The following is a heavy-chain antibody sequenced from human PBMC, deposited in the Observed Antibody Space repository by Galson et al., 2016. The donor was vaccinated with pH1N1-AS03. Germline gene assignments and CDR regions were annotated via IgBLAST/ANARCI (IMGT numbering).Heavy chain of an antibody. CDR2: IWNDGSLK. D-gene: IGHD2-8*02. CDR1: GSTFRTFG. J-gene: IGHJ4*02. Sequence: SLRLSCAASGSTFRTFGMHWVRQAPGKGLEWVAVIWNDGSLKKYGDSVKGRFIISRDNSNNTVSLEMSSLGAEDTAVYYCVTGNQNYFDYWGQGTLVTVSS. V-gene: IGHV3-33*01. CDR3: VTGNQNYFDY.